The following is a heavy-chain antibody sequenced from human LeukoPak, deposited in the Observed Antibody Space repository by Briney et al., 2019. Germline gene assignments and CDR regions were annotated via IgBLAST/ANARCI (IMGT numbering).Heavy chain of an antibody. CDR1: GGSISSYY. V-gene: IGHV4-59*01. J-gene: IGHJ6*03. Sequence: SETLSLTCPVSGGSISSYYWSWIRQPPGKGLEWIGYINYSGSTNYNPSLKSRVTISVDTSKNQFSLKLSTVTAADTAVYYCARARYYYYYYMDVWGKGTTVTISS. CDR2: INYSGST. CDR3: ARARYYYYYYMDV.